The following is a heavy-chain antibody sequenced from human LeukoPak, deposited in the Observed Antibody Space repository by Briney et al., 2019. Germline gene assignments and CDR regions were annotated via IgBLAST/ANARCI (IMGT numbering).Heavy chain of an antibody. V-gene: IGHV3-33*01. CDR2: IWYDGNNK. D-gene: IGHD7-27*01. J-gene: IGHJ4*02. CDR1: GFTFSDYG. CDR3: ARKTGGNFDY. Sequence: PGGSLRLSCAASGFTFSDYGMHWVRQAPGKGLEWVAVIWYDGNNKYSADSVKGRFTISRDNSKNTLYLQMNSLRAEDTAVYYCARKTGGNFDYWGQGILVTVSS.